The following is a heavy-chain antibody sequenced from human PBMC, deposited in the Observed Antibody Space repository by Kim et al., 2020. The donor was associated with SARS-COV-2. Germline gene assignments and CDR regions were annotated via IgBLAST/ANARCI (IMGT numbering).Heavy chain of an antibody. CDR1: GFTFDDYA. D-gene: IGHD4-17*01. J-gene: IGHJ4*02. CDR3: AKDMTTSYGDYFDS. CDR2: ISWNSGSR. V-gene: IGHV3-9*01. Sequence: GGSLRLSCAASGFTFDDYAMHWVRQAPGKGLEWVSGISWNSGSRDYADSVKGRFTISRDNAKNSLYLQMNSLRAEDTALYYCAKDMTTSYGDYFDSWAQGTLVTVSS.